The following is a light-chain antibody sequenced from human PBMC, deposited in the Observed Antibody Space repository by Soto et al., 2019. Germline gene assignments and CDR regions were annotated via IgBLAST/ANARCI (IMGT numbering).Light chain of an antibody. J-gene: IGLJ1*01. CDR1: ALPKQH. CDR3: QSSDNSGRYPYV. Sequence: SYELTQPPSVSVSPGQTARITCPGDALPKQHAYWYQQKPGQATVVVIYKDNERPSGIPERFSGSSSGTTVTLTISGVQAEDEADYYCQSSDNSGRYPYVFGGGTKVTVL. V-gene: IGLV3-25*02. CDR2: KDN.